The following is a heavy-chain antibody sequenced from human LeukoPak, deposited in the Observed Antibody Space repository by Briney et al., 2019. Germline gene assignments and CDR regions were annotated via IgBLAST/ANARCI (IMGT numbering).Heavy chain of an antibody. D-gene: IGHD2-15*01. CDR2: ISSSGSTI. CDR1: GFTFSSYE. Sequence: PGGSLRLSCAASGFTFSSYEMNWVRQAPGKGLEWVSYISSSGSTIYYADSVKGRFTISRDNAKNSLYLQMNSLRAEDTAVYYCARDGYCSGGSCSNYYYYYYMDVWGKGTTVTVSS. CDR3: ARDGYCSGGSCSNYYYYYYMDV. J-gene: IGHJ6*03. V-gene: IGHV3-48*03.